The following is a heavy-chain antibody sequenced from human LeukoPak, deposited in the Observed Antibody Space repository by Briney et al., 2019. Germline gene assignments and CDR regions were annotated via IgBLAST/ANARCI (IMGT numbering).Heavy chain of an antibody. CDR1: GFTFSSYE. CDR3: VRARFTTFVYY. J-gene: IGHJ4*02. Sequence: PGGSLRLSCAASGFTFSSYEMNWVRQAPGKGLEWVSYISSSGSTIYYADSVKGRFTISRDNAKNSLSLQMNNLSVDDTAVYYCVRARFTTFVYYWGQGTLVTVSS. CDR2: ISSSGSTI. V-gene: IGHV3-48*03. D-gene: IGHD1-14*01.